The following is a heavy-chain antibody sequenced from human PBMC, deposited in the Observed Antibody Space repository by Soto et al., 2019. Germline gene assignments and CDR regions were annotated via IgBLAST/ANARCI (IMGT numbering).Heavy chain of an antibody. CDR2: ISGGGGSA. J-gene: IGHJ4*02. V-gene: IGHV3-23*01. D-gene: IGHD3-22*01. CDR1: EFTFSNYA. CDR3: AKETHYDSSGYYLFDY. Sequence: EVQLLESGGGLVQPGGSLRLSCAASEFTFSNYAMTWVRQAPGKGLEWVSTISGGGGSAYYADSVKGRFTISRDNSKNTLYLQMNSLRAEDTALYFCAKETHYDSSGYYLFDYWGQGTLVTVSS.